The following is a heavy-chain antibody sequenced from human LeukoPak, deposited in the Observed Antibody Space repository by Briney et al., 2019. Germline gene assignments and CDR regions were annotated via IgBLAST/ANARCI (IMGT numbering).Heavy chain of an antibody. CDR2: IKTDGSEK. Sequence: GGSLRLSGVASGFTFTEYWMSWVRQAPGKGLEWLANIKTDGSEKYYVDSVKGRFTISRDNAKTSLYLQMNGLRAEDTAVYYCVRDGYTGSYYDYWGQGTLVTVSS. J-gene: IGHJ4*02. D-gene: IGHD1-26*01. V-gene: IGHV3-7*05. CDR1: GFTFTEYW. CDR3: VRDGYTGSYYDY.